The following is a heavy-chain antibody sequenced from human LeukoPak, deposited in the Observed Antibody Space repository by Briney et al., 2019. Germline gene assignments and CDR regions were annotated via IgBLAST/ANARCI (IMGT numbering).Heavy chain of an antibody. Sequence: GGSLRLPCAASGFTFSSYEMNWVRQAPGKGLEWVSYISNSGSTIFYADSVKGRFTISRDNAKNSLYLQMNSLRAEDTAVYYCARDPRGYSYGSDDYWGQGTLVTVSS. D-gene: IGHD5-18*01. V-gene: IGHV3-48*03. CDR2: ISNSGSTI. J-gene: IGHJ4*02. CDR3: ARDPRGYSYGSDDY. CDR1: GFTFSSYE.